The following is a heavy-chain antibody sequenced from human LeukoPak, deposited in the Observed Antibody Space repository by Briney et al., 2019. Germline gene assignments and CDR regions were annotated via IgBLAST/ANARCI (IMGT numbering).Heavy chain of an antibody. Sequence: SVKVSCKASGYTFTGYYIHWVRQAPGQGLEWMGRIIPILSLANYAQKFQGRVTITADKSTSTAFLELSSLTSDDTAVYYCARPTGTQDYYGMDVWGQGTTVSVSS. J-gene: IGHJ6*02. CDR1: GYTFTGYY. D-gene: IGHD4-17*01. CDR3: ARPTGTQDYYGMDV. V-gene: IGHV1-69*02. CDR2: IIPILSLA.